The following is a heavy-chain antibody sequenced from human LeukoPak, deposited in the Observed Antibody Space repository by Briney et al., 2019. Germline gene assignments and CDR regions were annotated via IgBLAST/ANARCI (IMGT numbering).Heavy chain of an antibody. J-gene: IGHJ4*02. D-gene: IGHD6-19*01. CDR1: GGSISSSSSY. CDR3: ARLAGYSSGWYPYYFDY. V-gene: IGHV4-61*05. CDR2: IYYSGST. Sequence: PSETLSLTCTVSGGSISSSSSYWGWIRQPPGKGLEWIGYIYYSGSTNYNPSLKSRVTISVDTSKNQFSLKLSSVTAADTAVYYCARLAGYSSGWYPYYFDYWGQGTLVTVSS.